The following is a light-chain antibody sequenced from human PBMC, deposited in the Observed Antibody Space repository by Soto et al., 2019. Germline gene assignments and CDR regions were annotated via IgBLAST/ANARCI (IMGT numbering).Light chain of an antibody. CDR3: QHYCSSPPLT. V-gene: IGKV3-20*01. CDR1: QSVSSSY. J-gene: IGKJ4*01. CDR2: GAS. Sequence: EIVLPQSPGPLSLSPGERDTLSCRTSQSVSSSYIAWYQQRPGQAPRLLIYGASKRATDIPDTFSGSGSGPDFTLTISILEPEDFAVYYCQHYCSSPPLTFGGGTNVEIK.